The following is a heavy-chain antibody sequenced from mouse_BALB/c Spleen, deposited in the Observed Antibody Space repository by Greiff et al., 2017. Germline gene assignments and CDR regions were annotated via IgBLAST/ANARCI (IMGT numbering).Heavy chain of an antibody. CDR3: TIYDGYLHYAMDY. D-gene: IGHD2-3*01. J-gene: IGHJ4*01. V-gene: IGHV1-69*02. CDR1: GYTFTSYW. CDR2: IYPSDSYT. Sequence: VQLQQPGAELVRPGASVKLSCKASGYTFTSYWINWVKQRPGQGLEWIGNIYPSDSYTNYNQKFKDKATLTVDKSSSTAYMQLSSPTSEDSAVYYCTIYDGYLHYAMDYWGQGTSVTVSS.